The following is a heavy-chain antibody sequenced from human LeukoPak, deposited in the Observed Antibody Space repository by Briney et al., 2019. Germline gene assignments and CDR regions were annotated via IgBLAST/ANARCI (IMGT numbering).Heavy chain of an antibody. V-gene: IGHV4-61*02. D-gene: IGHD3-3*01. Sequence: PSETLSLTCTVSGGSISSCSYYWSWLRQPAGKGLEWIGRIYTSGSTNYNPSLKSRVTISVDTSKNQFSLKLSSVTAADTAVYYCARSWGIFGVVRYAFDIWGQGTMVTVSS. J-gene: IGHJ3*02. CDR1: GGSISSCSYY. CDR3: ARSWGIFGVVRYAFDI. CDR2: IYTSGST.